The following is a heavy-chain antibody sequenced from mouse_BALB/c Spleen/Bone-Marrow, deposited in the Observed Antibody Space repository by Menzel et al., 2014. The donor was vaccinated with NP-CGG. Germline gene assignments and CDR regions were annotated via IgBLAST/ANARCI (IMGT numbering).Heavy chain of an antibody. CDR1: GYTFTSYW. D-gene: IGHD2-4*01. CDR3: ARKGADCEDY. Sequence: VQLQQSGAELVKPGASVKLSCKASGYTFTSYWMHWVKQRPGQGLEWIGEINPSNGRTNYNEKFKTKATLTVDKSSNTAYMQLSRLTSEDSAVYYCARKGADCEDYWGQGTTLTVSS. CDR2: INPSNGRT. J-gene: IGHJ2*01. V-gene: IGHV1S81*02.